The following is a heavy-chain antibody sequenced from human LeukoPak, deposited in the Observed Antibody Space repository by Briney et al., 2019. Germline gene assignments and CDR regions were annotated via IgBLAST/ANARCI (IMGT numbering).Heavy chain of an antibody. CDR1: GFTFSNYD. Sequence: GGSLRLSCVASGFTFSNYDMSWVRQAPGKGLEWVSLISGGGPSTYYTDSVKGRFTISRDNSKNTLYLQMNSLRAEDTAVYYCARVYGSGSYYSPYYGMDVWGQGTTVTVSS. CDR2: ISGGGPST. J-gene: IGHJ6*02. V-gene: IGHV3-23*01. D-gene: IGHD3-10*01. CDR3: ARVYGSGSYYSPYYGMDV.